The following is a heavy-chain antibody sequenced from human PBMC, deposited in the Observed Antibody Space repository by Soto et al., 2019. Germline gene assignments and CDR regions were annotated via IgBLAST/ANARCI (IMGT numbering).Heavy chain of an antibody. V-gene: IGHV1-69*13. CDR1: GGTFSSYA. CDR3: ARDTPLAYYHYGMDV. Sequence: SVKVSCKASGGTFSSYAISWVRQAPGQGLEWMGGIIPIFGTANYAQKFQGRVTITADESTSTAYMELNSLRAEDTAVYYCARDTPLAYYHYGMDVWGQGTTVTVYS. CDR2: IIPIFGTA. J-gene: IGHJ6*02.